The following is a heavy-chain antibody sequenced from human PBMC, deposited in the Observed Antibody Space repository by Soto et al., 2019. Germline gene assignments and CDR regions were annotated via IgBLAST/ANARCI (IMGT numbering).Heavy chain of an antibody. J-gene: IGHJ6*02. CDR3: ARESDNWNDEGGLAMSYYYGMDV. V-gene: IGHV3-33*01. D-gene: IGHD1-1*01. CDR2: IWYDGSNK. Sequence: GGSLRLSCAASGFTFSSYGMHWVRQAPGKGLEWVAVIWYDGSNKYYADSVKGRFTISRDNSKNTLYLQMNSLRAEDTAVYYCARESDNWNDEGGLAMSYYYGMDVWGQGTTVTVSS. CDR1: GFTFSSYG.